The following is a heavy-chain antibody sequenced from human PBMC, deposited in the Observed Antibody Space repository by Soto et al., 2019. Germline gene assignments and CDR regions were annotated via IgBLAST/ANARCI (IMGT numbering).Heavy chain of an antibody. D-gene: IGHD3-10*01. J-gene: IGHJ4*02. CDR3: PRVFAYYNVIYRTIDY. Sequence: GGSLSLSCAASVFPLSSYCLSWVRQATWRGLVWVSRINGGGSTTSYADSVTGRFTVTRDNAKNTLYLQMKSLRAEDTAVYYCPRVFAYYNVIYRTIDYWGQGTLVTVSS. CDR1: VFPLSSYC. CDR2: INGGGSTT. V-gene: IGHV3-74*01.